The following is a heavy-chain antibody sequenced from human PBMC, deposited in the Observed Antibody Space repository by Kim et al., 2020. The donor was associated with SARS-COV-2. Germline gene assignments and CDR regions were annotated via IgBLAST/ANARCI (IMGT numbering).Heavy chain of an antibody. J-gene: IGHJ4*01. CDR3: ATRGDCGGDCSQYYFDY. V-gene: IGHV1-69*13. D-gene: IGHD2-21*02. CDR2: IIPIFGTT. CDR1: GGTFSTFA. Sequence: SVMVSCKTSGGTFSTFALSWVRQAPGQGLEWVGGIIPIFGTTDYSQKFQGRVTITADESTATAYMELSSLRYDDTAVYYCATRGDCGGDCSQYYFDYWG.